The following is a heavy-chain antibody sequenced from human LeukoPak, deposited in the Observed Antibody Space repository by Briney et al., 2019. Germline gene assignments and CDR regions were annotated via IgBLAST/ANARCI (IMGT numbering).Heavy chain of an antibody. Sequence: GGSLRLSCAAAGFTFSSYGMHWVRQAPGKGLEWVAVIWYDGSNKYYADSVKGRFTISRDNSKNTLYLQMNSLRAEDTAVYYCAKGGRNYCDYWAREPWSPSPQ. D-gene: IGHD2-15*01. CDR1: GFTFSSYG. J-gene: IGHJ4*02. V-gene: IGHV3-33*06. CDR3: AKGGRNYCDY. CDR2: IWYDGSNK.